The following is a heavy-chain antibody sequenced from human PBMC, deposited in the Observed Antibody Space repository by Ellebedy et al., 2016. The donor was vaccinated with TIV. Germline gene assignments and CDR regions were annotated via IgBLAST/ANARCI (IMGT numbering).Heavy chain of an antibody. V-gene: IGHV4-4*02. CDR2: IYHSGST. CDR3: ARPTGYSGSPDDAFDI. CDR1: GGSISSSNW. Sequence: SETLSLXXAVSGGSISSSNWWSWVRQPPGKGLEWIGEIYHSGSTNYNPSLKSRVTISVDKSKNQFSLKLSSVTAADTAVYYCARPTGYSGSPDDAFDIWGQGTMVTVSS. D-gene: IGHD1-26*01. J-gene: IGHJ3*02.